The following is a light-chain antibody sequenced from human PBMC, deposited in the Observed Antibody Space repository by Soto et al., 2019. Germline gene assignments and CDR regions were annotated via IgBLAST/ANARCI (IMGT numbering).Light chain of an antibody. CDR2: GAS. J-gene: IGKJ1*01. V-gene: IGKV3-20*01. CDR1: QSVTSNY. CDR3: QHCYTSYTP. Sequence: EIVLTQSPGTLSLSPGERATLSCGASQSVTSNYLAWYQQKPGQAPRLLIFGASTRATGIPDRFSGSGSGTDFTLTISRLEPEDFAVYYCQHCYTSYTPFGQGTKVEIK.